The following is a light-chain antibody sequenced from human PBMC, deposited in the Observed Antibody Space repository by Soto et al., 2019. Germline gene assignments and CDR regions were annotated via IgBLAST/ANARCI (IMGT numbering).Light chain of an antibody. V-gene: IGKV3-11*01. Sequence: EIVWTQSQATLSLSPGNRATLSCMASQSVSCYLAGYQQKPGQAPRLLISDASNRATGIPARFRGSGSGTDFTLTITSLEPDDFAVYYCQQRSNWASTFGGGTKVET. CDR2: DAS. J-gene: IGKJ4*01. CDR3: QQRSNWAST. CDR1: QSVSCY.